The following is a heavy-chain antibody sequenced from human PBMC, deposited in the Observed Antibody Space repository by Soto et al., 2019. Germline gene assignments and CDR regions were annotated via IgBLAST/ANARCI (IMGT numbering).Heavy chain of an antibody. CDR1: GGTFSSYA. J-gene: IGHJ4*02. Sequence: GAPVKVSCKASGGTFSSYAISWVRQAPGQGLEWMGWINAGNGNTKYSQKFQGRVTITRDTSASTAYMELSSLRSEDTAVYYCARDLGGWPDYWGQGTLVTVSS. CDR3: ARDLGGWPDY. V-gene: IGHV1-3*01. D-gene: IGHD2-15*01. CDR2: INAGNGNT.